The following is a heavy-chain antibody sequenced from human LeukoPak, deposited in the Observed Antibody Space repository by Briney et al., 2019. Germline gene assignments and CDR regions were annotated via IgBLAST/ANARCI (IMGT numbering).Heavy chain of an antibody. CDR1: GGSISSSSYY. Sequence: KASETLSLTCTVSGGSISSSSYYWGWIRQPPGKGLEWIGSIYYSGSTYYNPSLKSRVTISVDTSKNQFSLKLSSVTAADTAVYYCAGGDCSSTSCYAPRDYWGQGTLVTVSS. CDR2: IYYSGST. V-gene: IGHV4-39*01. D-gene: IGHD2-2*01. J-gene: IGHJ4*02. CDR3: AGGDCSSTSCYAPRDY.